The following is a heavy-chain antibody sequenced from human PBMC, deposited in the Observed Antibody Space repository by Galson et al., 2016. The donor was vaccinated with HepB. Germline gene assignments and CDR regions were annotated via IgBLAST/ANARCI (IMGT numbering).Heavy chain of an antibody. J-gene: IGHJ3*02. CDR2: ISTRSSYI. Sequence: LRLSCAASGFTFSISSMNWVRQAPGKGLEWVSSISTRSSYIYYADSVKGRFTISRDNAKNSLYLQMNSLRAEDTAVYYCARTLPRAGTFDIWGQGTMVTVSS. D-gene: IGHD1-26*01. CDR3: ARTLPRAGTFDI. CDR1: GFTFSISS. V-gene: IGHV3-21*01.